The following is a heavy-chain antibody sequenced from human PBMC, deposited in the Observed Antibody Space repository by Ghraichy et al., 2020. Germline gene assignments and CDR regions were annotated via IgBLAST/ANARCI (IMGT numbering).Heavy chain of an antibody. CDR2: IYTSGST. CDR3: ADEVVCSRTSCYLNWFNP. V-gene: IGHV4-4*07. J-gene: IGHJ5*02. CDR1: GGSISSYY. Sequence: SETLSLTFTVSGGSISSYYWSWIRQPAGKGLEWIGRIYTSGSTNYNPSLKSRVTMSVDTSKNQFSLKLSSVTAADTAVYYCADEVVCSRTSCYLNWFNPGGQGALVTVSS. D-gene: IGHD2-2*01.